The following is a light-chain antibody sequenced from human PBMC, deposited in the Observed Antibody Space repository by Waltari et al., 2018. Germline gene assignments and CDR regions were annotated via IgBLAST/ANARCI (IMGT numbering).Light chain of an antibody. CDR2: AAS. V-gene: IGKV1-6*01. CDR3: LQDYRYPWT. Sequence: IHMTHSPSSLSASVGDSVTITCRARQDIRDDFGWYQQKPGKAPTLLIYAASTCQSGVPSRFSGSGSGTDFTLTINSLQPEDFATYYCLQDYRYPWTFGQGTKVEIK. CDR1: QDIRDD. J-gene: IGKJ1*01.